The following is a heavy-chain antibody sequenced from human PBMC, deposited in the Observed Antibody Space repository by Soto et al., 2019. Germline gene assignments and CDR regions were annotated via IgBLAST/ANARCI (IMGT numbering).Heavy chain of an antibody. J-gene: IGHJ5*02. V-gene: IGHV3-53*01. CDR3: ARHDWFDP. Sequence: PGGSLRLSCAVSGFTVNSHYMSWVRQAPGKGLEWVSVIYSGGSTYYADSVKGRFTISRDISRNTLYLQMNSLRAEDTAVYYCARHDWFDPWGQGTLVTVYS. CDR2: IYSGGST. CDR1: GFTVNSHY.